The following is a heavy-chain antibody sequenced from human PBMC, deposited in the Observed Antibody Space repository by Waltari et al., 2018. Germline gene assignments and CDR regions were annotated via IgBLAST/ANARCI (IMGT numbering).Heavy chain of an antibody. V-gene: IGHV2-5*01. CDR3: AHRYFSNFDY. D-gene: IGHD3-9*01. J-gene: IGHJ4*02. CDR2: IYGNDDK. Sequence: QITLKESGPTLMTPTQTLTLTCAFSGFSLTTGSVAVGWLRQPPGKAPEWLALIYGNDDKKYSPSLRSRLTITKDSSENQVVLTMTNVDPVDTATYYCAHRYFSNFDYWGQGTLVTVSS. CDR1: GFSLTTGSVA.